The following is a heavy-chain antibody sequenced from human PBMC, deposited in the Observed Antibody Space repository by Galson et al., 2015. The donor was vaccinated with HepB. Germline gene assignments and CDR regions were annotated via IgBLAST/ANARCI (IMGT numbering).Heavy chain of an antibody. D-gene: IGHD4-17*01. V-gene: IGHV3-21*01. Sequence: SLRLSCAASGFTFSRYSMNWVRQAPGKGLKWVASISSSSSYIYYADSVKGRFTISRDNAKNSLNLQMNSLRAEDTAVYYCARDPSNYGDFHFDYWGQGTLVTVSS. CDR2: ISSSSSYI. CDR1: GFTFSRYS. J-gene: IGHJ4*02. CDR3: ARDPSNYGDFHFDY.